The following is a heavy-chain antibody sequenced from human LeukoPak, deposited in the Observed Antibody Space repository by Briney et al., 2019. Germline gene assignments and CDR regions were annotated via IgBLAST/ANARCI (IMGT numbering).Heavy chain of an antibody. Sequence: GGSLRLSCAASGFTFSNYAMYWVRQAPGKGLEYVSVINSNGRSTYYPDSVKGRFTISRDNSRNTLSLQMDSLRADDMALYYCARGADNVVRTPFPAWFAPGGQGTLVIVSS. D-gene: IGHD3-10*01. V-gene: IGHV3-64*02. J-gene: IGHJ5*02. CDR1: GFTFSNYA. CDR2: INSNGRST. CDR3: ARGADNVVRTPFPAWFAP.